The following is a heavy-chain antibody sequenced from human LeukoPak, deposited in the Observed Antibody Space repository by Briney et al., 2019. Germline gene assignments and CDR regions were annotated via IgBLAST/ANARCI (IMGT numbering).Heavy chain of an antibody. CDR1: GGSISSFY. Sequence: SETLSLTCTVSGGSISSFYWSWIRQPAGKGLEWIGRIYTSGSTNYNPSLKSRVTMSVDTSKNQFSLKLSSVTAADTAVYYCARAGYDILTGYSDYWGQGTLVTVSS. D-gene: IGHD3-9*01. CDR3: ARAGYDILTGYSDY. CDR2: IYTSGST. V-gene: IGHV4-4*07. J-gene: IGHJ4*02.